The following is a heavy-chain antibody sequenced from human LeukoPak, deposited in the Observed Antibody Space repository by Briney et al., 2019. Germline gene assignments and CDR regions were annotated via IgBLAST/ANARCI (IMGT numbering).Heavy chain of an antibody. V-gene: IGHV1-69*13. Sequence: SVKVSCKASRGTFSSYAISWVRQAPGQGLEWMGGIIPIFGTANYAQKFQGRVTITADESTSTAYMELSSLRSEDTAVYYCARDTRGVKTLDYWGQGTLVTVSS. CDR2: IIPIFGTA. CDR3: ARDTRGVKTLDY. CDR1: RGTFSSYA. J-gene: IGHJ4*02. D-gene: IGHD3-10*01.